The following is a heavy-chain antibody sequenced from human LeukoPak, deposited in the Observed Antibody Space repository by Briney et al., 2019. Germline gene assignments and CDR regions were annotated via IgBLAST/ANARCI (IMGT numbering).Heavy chain of an antibody. J-gene: IGHJ5*02. Sequence: TGGSLRLSCAVSGFTFSNYWMSWVRQAPGKGLEWVSAISGSGGSTYYADSVKGRFTISRDNSKNTLYLQMKSLRAEDTAVYYCAKEQRGYSGYAVGSWFDPWGQGTLVTVSS. D-gene: IGHD5-12*01. CDR1: GFTFSNYW. CDR2: ISGSGGST. V-gene: IGHV3-23*01. CDR3: AKEQRGYSGYAVGSWFDP.